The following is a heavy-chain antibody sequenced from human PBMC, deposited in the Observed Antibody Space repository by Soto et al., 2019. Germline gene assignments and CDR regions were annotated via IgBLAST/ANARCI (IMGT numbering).Heavy chain of an antibody. Sequence: QVQLQESGPGLVKPSETLSLTCTVSGGSISSYYWSWIRQPPGKGLEWIGYIYYSGSTNYNPSLKSRVTISVDTSKNQFSLKLSSVTAADTAVYYCARVGCSSTSCYYYYGMDVWGQGTTVTVSS. CDR2: IYYSGST. J-gene: IGHJ6*02. V-gene: IGHV4-59*01. CDR3: ARVGCSSTSCYYYYGMDV. CDR1: GGSISSYY. D-gene: IGHD2-2*01.